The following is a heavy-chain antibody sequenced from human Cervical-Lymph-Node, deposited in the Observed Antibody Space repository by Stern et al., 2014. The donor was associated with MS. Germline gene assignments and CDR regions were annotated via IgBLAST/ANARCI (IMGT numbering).Heavy chain of an antibody. J-gene: IGHJ6*02. CDR1: GFSIRTSGVG. V-gene: IGHV2-5*02. CDR2: IYSDEDK. Sequence: QVTLRESGPTLVKPTETLTLTCSLSGFSIRTSGVGVGWIRQPPGKALEWLALIYSDEDKRYSPSLKSRLTVSQDTTKNQVVLTMTNMDPVDTATYSGARQGNVDWSPHSYYVMDVWGQGTTVTVTS. D-gene: IGHD3-9*01. CDR3: ARQGNVDWSPHSYYVMDV.